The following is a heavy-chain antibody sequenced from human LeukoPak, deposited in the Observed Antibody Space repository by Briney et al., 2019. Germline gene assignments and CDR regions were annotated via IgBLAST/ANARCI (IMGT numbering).Heavy chain of an antibody. V-gene: IGHV1-18*01. D-gene: IGHD3-16*02. CDR3: ARDVGLWGSYRYTPGY. CDR2: ISGYNGNT. CDR1: GYTFTSYG. Sequence: GASVKVSCEASGYTFTSYGISWVRQAPGQGLEWMGWISGYNGNTNYAQKVQGRVTMATDTSTSTAYMELRSLRSDDTAVYYCARDVGLWGSYRYTPGYWGQGTLVTVSS. J-gene: IGHJ4*02.